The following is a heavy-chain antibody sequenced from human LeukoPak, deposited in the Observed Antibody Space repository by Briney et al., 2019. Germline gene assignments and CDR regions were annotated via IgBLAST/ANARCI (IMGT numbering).Heavy chain of an antibody. CDR2: IYPGDSDT. V-gene: IGHV5-51*01. CDR1: GYSFTSYW. J-gene: IGHJ4*02. D-gene: IGHD3-10*01. CDR3: ARHGYYGSGTSLGFDY. Sequence: GESLKISCKGSGYSFTSYWIGWVRQMPGKGLEWMGIIYPGDSDTRYSPSFQGQVTISAHKSISTAYLQWSSLKASDTAMYYCARHGYYGSGTSLGFDYWGQGTLVTVSS.